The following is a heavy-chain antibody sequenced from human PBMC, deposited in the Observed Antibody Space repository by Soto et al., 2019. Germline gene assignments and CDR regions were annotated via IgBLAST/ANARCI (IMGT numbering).Heavy chain of an antibody. V-gene: IGHV4-30-4*01. D-gene: IGHD4-17*01. J-gene: IGHJ4*02. CDR2: IHYSGRT. Sequence: PSETLSLTCSVSGDAITTGDYYWSWIRQPPGKGLEWIGYIHYSGRTFYNPSLKNRLSISTDTSTNQFSLRLTSVTAADTAVYYCARESFYGADFDYWGQGILVTVS. CDR3: ARESFYGADFDY. CDR1: GDAITTGDYY.